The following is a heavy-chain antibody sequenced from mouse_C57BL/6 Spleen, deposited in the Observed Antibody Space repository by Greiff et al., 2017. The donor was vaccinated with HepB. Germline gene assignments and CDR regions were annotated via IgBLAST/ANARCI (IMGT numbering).Heavy chain of an antibody. D-gene: IGHD2-4*01. CDR1: GYTFTSYW. CDR2: IYPGSGST. CDR3: ARIRSTMITLRYFDY. V-gene: IGHV1-55*01. Sequence: QVQLKQPGAELVKPGASVKMSCKASGYTFTSYWITWVKQRPGQGLEWIGDIYPGSGSTNYNEKFKSKATLTVDTSSSTAYMQLSSLTSEDSAVYYCARIRSTMITLRYFDYWGQGTTLTVSS. J-gene: IGHJ2*01.